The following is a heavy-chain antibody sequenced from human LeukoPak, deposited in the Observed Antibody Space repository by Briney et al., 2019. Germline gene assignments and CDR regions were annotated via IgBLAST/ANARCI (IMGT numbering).Heavy chain of an antibody. CDR2: IYYSGST. V-gene: IGHV4-4*02. Sequence: SETLSLTCAVSGVSISSSEWWIWVRQPPGKGLEWIGYIYYSGSTNYNPSLKSRVTISRDTSKNQFSLKLRSVTAADTAVYYCTSGGMVSGDYWGHGTLVTVSS. J-gene: IGHJ4*01. CDR1: GVSISSSEW. D-gene: IGHD2-8*01. CDR3: TSGGMVSGDY.